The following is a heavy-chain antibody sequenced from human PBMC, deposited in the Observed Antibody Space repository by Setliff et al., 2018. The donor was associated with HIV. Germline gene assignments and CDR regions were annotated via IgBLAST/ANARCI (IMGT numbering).Heavy chain of an antibody. J-gene: IGHJ3*02. V-gene: IGHV1-18*01. CDR3: AREYYDFWSGYSDAFHI. D-gene: IGHD3-3*01. CDR1: GYTFTSYG. CDR2: ISAYNGNT. Sequence: AASVKVSCKASGYTFTSYGISWVRQAPGQGLEWMGWISAYNGNTNYAQTLQGRVTMTTDTSTSTAYMELRSLRSDDTAVYYCAREYYDFWSGYSDAFHIWGQGTVVTV.